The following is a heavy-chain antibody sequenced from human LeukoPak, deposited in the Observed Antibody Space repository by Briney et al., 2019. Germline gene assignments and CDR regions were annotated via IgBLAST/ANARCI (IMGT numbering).Heavy chain of an antibody. Sequence: PSGTLSLTCAVSGYSISSGYYWGWIRQPPGKGLEWIGSIYHSGTTYYNPSLRSRVTISVDTSKNQFSLKLSSVTAADTAVYYCARQTGTTPTFAYWGQGTLVTVSS. D-gene: IGHD1-1*01. V-gene: IGHV4-38-2*01. CDR2: IYHSGTT. CDR3: ARQTGTTPTFAY. CDR1: GYSISSGYY. J-gene: IGHJ4*02.